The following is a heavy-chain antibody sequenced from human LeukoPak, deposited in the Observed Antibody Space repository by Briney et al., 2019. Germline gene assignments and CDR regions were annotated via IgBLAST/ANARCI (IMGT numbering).Heavy chain of an antibody. Sequence: GASVKVSCKATGYTFSSFGISWVRQAPGQGLEWLGWISADTVNTKYTEKLQGRVTMTRDTSPSTAYMELKGLRSDDTAVYYCARAALYYGSSGLLGHWGQGTLVTVSS. V-gene: IGHV1-18*01. D-gene: IGHD3-22*01. J-gene: IGHJ4*02. CDR2: ISADTVNT. CDR1: GYTFSSFG. CDR3: ARAALYYGSSGLLGH.